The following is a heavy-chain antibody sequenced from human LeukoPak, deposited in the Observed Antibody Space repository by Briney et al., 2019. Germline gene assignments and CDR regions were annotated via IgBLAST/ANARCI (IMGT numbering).Heavy chain of an antibody. D-gene: IGHD4-23*01. V-gene: IGHV4-31*03. J-gene: IGHJ3*02. Sequence: SETLSLTCTVSGDSISSAFYYWSWIRQHPGKGLEWIGYIYHSGTTYYNPSLKTRVTMSLDTSRNQFSLKLYSVTAADTAVHYCARNLGAVVTPGWAYDIWGQGTMVTVSS. CDR3: ARNLGAVVTPGWAYDI. CDR1: GDSISSAFYY. CDR2: IYHSGTT.